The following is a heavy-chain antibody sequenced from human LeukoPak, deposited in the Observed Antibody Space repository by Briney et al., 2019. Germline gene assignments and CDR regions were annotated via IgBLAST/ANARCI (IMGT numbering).Heavy chain of an antibody. CDR3: AHHIAVAGLFDY. J-gene: IGHJ4*02. Sequence: SETLSLTCSVSGDSISSYYWNWIRQTPGKGLEWIGYIYYSGSTNYNPSLKSRVTISVDTSKNQFSLKLSSVTAADTAVYYCAHHIAVAGLFDYWGQGTLVTVSS. D-gene: IGHD6-19*01. CDR2: IYYSGST. V-gene: IGHV4-59*01. CDR1: GDSISSYY.